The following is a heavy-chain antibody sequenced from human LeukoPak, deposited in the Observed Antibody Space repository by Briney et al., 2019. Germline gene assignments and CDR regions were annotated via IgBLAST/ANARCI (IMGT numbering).Heavy chain of an antibody. Sequence: GESLKISCKGSGYSFTSYWIAWVRQMPGKGLEWMGIINPSDSDTRYSPSFQGQVTISADKSISAAHLQWSSLKASDTAMYYCVRRKIFSGTYGGGFDYWGQGTLFTFSS. CDR3: VRRKIFSGTYGGGFDY. D-gene: IGHD1-26*01. CDR2: INPSDSDT. V-gene: IGHV5-51*01. J-gene: IGHJ4*02. CDR1: GYSFTSYW.